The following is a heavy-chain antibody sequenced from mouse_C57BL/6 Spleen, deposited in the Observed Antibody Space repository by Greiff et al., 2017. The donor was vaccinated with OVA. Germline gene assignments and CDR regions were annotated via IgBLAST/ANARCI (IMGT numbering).Heavy chain of an antibody. D-gene: IGHD1-1*01. CDR3: ARSGPSNYEGYAMDY. CDR1: GYTFTSYW. J-gene: IGHJ4*01. V-gene: IGHV1-64*01. CDR2: IHPNSGST. Sequence: QVQLQQPGAELVKPGASVKLSCKASGYTFTSYWMHWVKQRPGQGLEWIGRIHPNSGSTNYNEKFKSKATLTVDKSSSTAYMQLSSLTSEDSAVYYCARSGPSNYEGYAMDYWGQGTSVTVSS.